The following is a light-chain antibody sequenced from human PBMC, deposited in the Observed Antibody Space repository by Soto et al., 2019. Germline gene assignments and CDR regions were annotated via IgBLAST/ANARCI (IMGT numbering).Light chain of an antibody. Sequence: EIVMTQSPATLSVSPGERATLSCRASQGVNTNLAWYQQKPGQAPQLLIYGASTRATGVPARFNGIGSGTAVTPTITSLQSEDFATYACQQYNSWPRTFGHGTKV. V-gene: IGKV3-15*01. J-gene: IGKJ1*01. CDR3: QQYNSWPRT. CDR2: GAS. CDR1: QGVNTN.